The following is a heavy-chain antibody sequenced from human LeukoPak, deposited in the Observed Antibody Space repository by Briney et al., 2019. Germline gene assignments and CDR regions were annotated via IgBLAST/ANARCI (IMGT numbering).Heavy chain of an antibody. CDR2: IYYSGST. CDR3: ARGSSEY. D-gene: IGHD3-10*01. CDR1: GGSISGYY. J-gene: IGHJ4*02. Sequence: SETLSLPCTVSGGSISGYYWSWIRQSPGKGLEWIGYIYYSGSTNYNPSLKSRVTISVDTSKNQFSLKLSSVTAADTAVYYCARGSSEYWGQGTLVTVSS. V-gene: IGHV4-59*01.